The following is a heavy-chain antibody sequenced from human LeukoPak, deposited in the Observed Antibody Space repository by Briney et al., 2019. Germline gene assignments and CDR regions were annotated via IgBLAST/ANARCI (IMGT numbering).Heavy chain of an antibody. CDR1: GFTFSSYS. D-gene: IGHD2-2*01. J-gene: IGHJ4*02. CDR3: AGDALYCTSTSCYDY. V-gene: IGHV3-48*04. Sequence: PGGSLRLSCAASGFTFSSYSMNWVRQAPGKGLEWVSYIGSSSSTIYYADSVKGRFTISRDNAKNSLYLQMNSLRAEDTAVYYCAGDALYCTSTSCYDYWGQGTLVTVSS. CDR2: IGSSSSTI.